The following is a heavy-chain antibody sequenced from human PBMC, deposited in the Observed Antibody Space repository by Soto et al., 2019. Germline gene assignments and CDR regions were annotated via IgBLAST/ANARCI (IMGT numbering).Heavy chain of an antibody. CDR3: ARDRAYDYGMDV. D-gene: IGHD2-2*01. Sequence: QVQLQESGPGLVKPSQTLSLTCTVSGVSVSSGDYYWSWIRQHPGRGLEWIGYIYYSVNTYYNPSLKSRVNISVDTSKNPFSLKLSSVTAADTAVYYCARDRAYDYGMDVWGQGTTVTVSS. CDR2: IYYSVNT. V-gene: IGHV4-31*03. J-gene: IGHJ6*02. CDR1: GVSVSSGDYY.